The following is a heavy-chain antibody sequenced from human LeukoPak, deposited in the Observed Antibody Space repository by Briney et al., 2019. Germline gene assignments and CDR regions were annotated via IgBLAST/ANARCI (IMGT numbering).Heavy chain of an antibody. D-gene: IGHD2-21*02. J-gene: IGHJ2*01. CDR3: ARDGTYCGGDCYSPHWYFDL. CDR2: ISSSSSYI. V-gene: IGHV3-21*01. Sequence: PGGSLRLSCAASGFTFDDYGMSWVRQAPGEGLEWVSSISSSSSYIYYADSVKGRFTISRDNSKNTLYLQMNSLRAEDTAVYYCARDGTYCGGDCYSPHWYFDLWGRGTLVTVSS. CDR1: GFTFDDYG.